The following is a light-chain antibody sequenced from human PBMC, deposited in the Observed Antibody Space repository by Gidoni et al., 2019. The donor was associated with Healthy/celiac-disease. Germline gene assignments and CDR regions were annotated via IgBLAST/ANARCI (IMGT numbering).Light chain of an antibody. Sequence: DIQMTQSPSPLSASVGDRVTITCQASQDISNYLNWYQPKPGKAPKLLIYDASNLEKGVPSRFSASGYGTDYTFTTSSLQPEDIATYYCQQYDNLPPLTFGGGTKVEIK. V-gene: IGKV1-33*01. J-gene: IGKJ4*02. CDR2: DAS. CDR3: QQYDNLPPLT. CDR1: QDISNY.